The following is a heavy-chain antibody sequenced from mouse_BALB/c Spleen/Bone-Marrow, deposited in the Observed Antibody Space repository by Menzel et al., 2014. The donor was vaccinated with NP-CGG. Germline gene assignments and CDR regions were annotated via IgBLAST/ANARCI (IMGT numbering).Heavy chain of an antibody. CDR2: ISDGGSYT. D-gene: IGHD3-3*01. CDR3: GRAWFAY. Sequence: EVKLVESGGGLVKPGGSLKLSCAASGFTFSDYYMYWVRQTPEKRLEWVATISDGGSYTYYPDSVKGRFTISRDNAKNNLYLQMSSLKSEDTAMYYCGRAWFAYWGQGTQVTVSA. J-gene: IGHJ3*01. CDR1: GFTFSDYY. V-gene: IGHV5-4*02.